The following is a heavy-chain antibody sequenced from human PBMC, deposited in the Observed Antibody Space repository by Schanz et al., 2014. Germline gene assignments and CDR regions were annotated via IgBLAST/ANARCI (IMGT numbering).Heavy chain of an antibody. Sequence: EVQLVESGGGLVQPGGSLRLSCTASGFTFSSFAMTWVRQAPGRGLEWGASISTSGTYMYIADSLKGRLTISRDDAKKSMYLQMNNLRAEDTAVYYCVRVSFADPRLYRGMDRDIDYWGQGTLVTVSA. CDR2: ISTSGTYM. CDR3: VRVSFADPRLYRGMDRDIDY. J-gene: IGHJ4*02. V-gene: IGHV3-21*01. D-gene: IGHD5-18*01. CDR1: GFTFSSFA.